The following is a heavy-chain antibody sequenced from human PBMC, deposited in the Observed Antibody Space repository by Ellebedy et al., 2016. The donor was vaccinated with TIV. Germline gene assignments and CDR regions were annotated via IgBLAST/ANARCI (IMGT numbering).Heavy chain of an antibody. J-gene: IGHJ5*01. D-gene: IGHD4/OR15-4a*01. V-gene: IGHV3-64D*06. CDR3: VKDRFYYGASGPDS. Sequence: GESLKISCSASGFSFRDYAMQWARQAPGQGLEFVSAISHLGHDTYYTDSVKGRFTTSRDNSKNTLYLQMSSLRADDTAMYFCVKDRFYYGASGPDSWGQGTLVTVSS. CDR1: GFSFRDYA. CDR2: ISHLGHDT.